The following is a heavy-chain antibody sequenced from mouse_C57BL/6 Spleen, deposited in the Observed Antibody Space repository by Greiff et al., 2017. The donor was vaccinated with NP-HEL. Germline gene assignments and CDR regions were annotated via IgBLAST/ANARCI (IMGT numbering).Heavy chain of an antibody. J-gene: IGHJ4*01. Sequence: VQLQQSGAELARPGASVKLSCKASGYTFTSYGISWVKQRTGQGLEWIGEIYPRSGNTYYNEKLKGQATLTADKSSSTAYMELRSLTSEDTAVYFCARGDYEYDGNYYAMDYWGQGTSVTDSS. V-gene: IGHV1-81*01. CDR2: IYPRSGNT. CDR3: ARGDYEYDGNYYAMDY. CDR1: GYTFTSYG. D-gene: IGHD2-4*01.